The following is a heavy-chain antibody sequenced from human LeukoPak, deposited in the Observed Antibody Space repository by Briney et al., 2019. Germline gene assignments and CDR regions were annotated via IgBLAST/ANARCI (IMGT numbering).Heavy chain of an antibody. CDR1: GGSISSYY. D-gene: IGHD3-22*01. V-gene: IGHV4-4*07. Sequence: SETLSLTCTVSGGSISSYYWSWIRQPAGKGLEWIGRIYTSGSTNYNPSLRSRVTMSVDTSKNQFSLKLSSVTAADTAVYYCAIEYYYDSSGYPQPIDYWGQGTPVTVSS. CDR2: IYTSGST. CDR3: AIEYYYDSSGYPQPIDY. J-gene: IGHJ4*02.